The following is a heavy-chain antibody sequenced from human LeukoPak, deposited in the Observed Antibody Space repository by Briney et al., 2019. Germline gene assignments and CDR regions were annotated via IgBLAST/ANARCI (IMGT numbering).Heavy chain of an antibody. J-gene: IGHJ4*02. CDR2: INHSGST. CDR1: GGSFSGYY. V-gene: IGHV4-34*01. D-gene: IGHD3-22*01. Sequence: SETLSLTCAVYGGSFSGYYWSRIRQPPGKGLEWIGEINHSGSTNYNPSLKSRVTISVDTSKNQFSLKLSSVTAADTAVYYCARRYYYDSSGPSADYFDYWGQGTLVTVSS. CDR3: ARRYYYDSSGPSADYFDY.